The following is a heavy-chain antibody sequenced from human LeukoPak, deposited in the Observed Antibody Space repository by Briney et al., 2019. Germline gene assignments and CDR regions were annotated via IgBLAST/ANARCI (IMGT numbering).Heavy chain of an antibody. Sequence: GGSLRLSCAASGFTFNNYWMSWVRQAPGKGLEWVANIKQDGNEKYYVDSVKGRFTISRDNAKNSLYLQMNSLRAEDTAVYYCARSLYYYYGMDVWGQGTTVTVSS. CDR2: IKQDGNEK. CDR3: ARSLYYYYGMDV. V-gene: IGHV3-7*01. CDR1: GFTFNNYW. J-gene: IGHJ6*02.